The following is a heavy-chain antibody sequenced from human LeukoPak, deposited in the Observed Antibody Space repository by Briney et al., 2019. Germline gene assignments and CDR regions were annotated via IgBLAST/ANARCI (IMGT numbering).Heavy chain of an antibody. Sequence: SETLYLPCTVSGGSISSYYWSWIRQPPGKGLEWIGYIYYSGSTNYNPSLKSRVTISVDTSKNQFSLKLSSVTAADTAVYYCARHWGCSSTSCYVYYYYMDVWGKGPTVTVSS. CDR3: ARHWGCSSTSCYVYYYYMDV. J-gene: IGHJ6*03. CDR2: IYYSGST. V-gene: IGHV4-59*08. D-gene: IGHD2-2*01. CDR1: GGSISSYY.